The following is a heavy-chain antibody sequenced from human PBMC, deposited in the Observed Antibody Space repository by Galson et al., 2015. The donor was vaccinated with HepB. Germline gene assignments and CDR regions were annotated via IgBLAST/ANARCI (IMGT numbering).Heavy chain of an antibody. V-gene: IGHV7-4-1*02. D-gene: IGHD2-15*01. CDR3: ARESGYCSGGRCQSGSNGMNV. J-gene: IGHJ6*02. Sequence: SVKVSCKASGYTFTRYAMNWVRQAPGQGLEWMGWINTNTGNPTYAQGFTGRLVFSLDTSVSTAYLQISSLKAEDTAVYYCARESGYCSGGRCQSGSNGMNVWGQGTTVTVSS. CDR2: INTNTGNP. CDR1: GYTFTRYA.